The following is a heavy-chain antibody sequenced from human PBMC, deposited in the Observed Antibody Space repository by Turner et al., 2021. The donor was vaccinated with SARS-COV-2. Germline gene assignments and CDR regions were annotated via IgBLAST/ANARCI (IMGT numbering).Heavy chain of an antibody. V-gene: IGHV3-48*01. CDR2: ISSSSSTI. CDR3: ARDLGGYFDY. CDR1: GFTFSSYT. D-gene: IGHD2-15*01. J-gene: IGHJ4*02. Sequence: EVQLVESGGGLVQPGGSLRLSCAASGFTFSSYTMNWVRQAPGKWLEWVSYISSSSSTIYYADSVKGRFTISRDNAKNSLYLQMNSLRAEDTAVYYCARDLGGYFDYWGQGTLVTVSS.